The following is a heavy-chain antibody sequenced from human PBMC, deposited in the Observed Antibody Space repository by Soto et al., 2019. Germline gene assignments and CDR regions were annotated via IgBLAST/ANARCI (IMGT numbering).Heavy chain of an antibody. Sequence: QVQLVESGGGVVQPGRSLRLSCAASGFSFSRYAMHWVRQAPGKGLEWVAVISNDGSKKDYADSVRGRFTISRDNSENAMYLHMNCMSDEETAVYYCARMASFYCSGGSCYPSYGMDVWGQGNKFTVAS. CDR3: ARMASFYCSGGSCYPSYGMDV. CDR2: ISNDGSKK. D-gene: IGHD2-15*01. J-gene: IGHJ6*02. V-gene: IGHV3-30-3*01. CDR1: GFSFSRYA.